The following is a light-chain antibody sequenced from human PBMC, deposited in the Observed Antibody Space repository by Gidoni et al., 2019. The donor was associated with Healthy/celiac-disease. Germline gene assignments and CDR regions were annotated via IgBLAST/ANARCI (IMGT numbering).Light chain of an antibody. CDR2: DVS. CDR3: SSYTSSSTLV. Sequence: ISCTGTSSDVGGYNYVSWYQQHPGKAPKLMIYDVSNRPSGVSNRFSGSKSGNTASLTISGLQAEDEADYYCSSYTSSSTLVFGGGTKLTVL. J-gene: IGLJ2*01. CDR1: SSDVGGYNY. V-gene: IGLV2-14*03.